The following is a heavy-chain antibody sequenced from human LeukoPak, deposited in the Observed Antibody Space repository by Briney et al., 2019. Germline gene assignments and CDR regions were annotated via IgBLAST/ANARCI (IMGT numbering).Heavy chain of an antibody. CDR2: INWNGGST. CDR1: GFTFDDYG. J-gene: IGHJ3*02. D-gene: IGHD3-22*01. Sequence: GWSLRLSCAASGFTFDDYGMSWVRQAPGKGLEWVSGINWNGGSTGYADSVKGRFTISRDNAKNALYLQMNSLRAEDTALYHCARGGPDYYDSSGYYMAAFDIWGQGTMVTVSS. V-gene: IGHV3-20*01. CDR3: ARGGPDYYDSSGYYMAAFDI.